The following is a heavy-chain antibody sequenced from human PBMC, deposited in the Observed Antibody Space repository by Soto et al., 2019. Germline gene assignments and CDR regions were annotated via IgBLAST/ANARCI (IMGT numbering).Heavy chain of an antibody. V-gene: IGHV1-69*13. CDR1: GGTFSSYA. D-gene: IGHD3-22*01. CDR2: IIPIFGTA. Sequence: ASVKVSCKASGGTFSSYAISWVRQAPGQGLEWMGGIIPIFGTANYAQKFQGRVTITADESTSTAYMELSSLRSEDTAVYYCARAPYYYDSSGSLNGWFDPWGQGTLVTSPQ. J-gene: IGHJ5*02. CDR3: ARAPYYYDSSGSLNGWFDP.